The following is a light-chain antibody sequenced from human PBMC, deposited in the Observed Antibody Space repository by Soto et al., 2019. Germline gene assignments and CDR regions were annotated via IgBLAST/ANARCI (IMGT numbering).Light chain of an antibody. Sequence: ENVLTQSPGTLSLSPGERATLSCRASQSVDSSYLAWYQQKPGQAPRLLIYGTSSRATGIPDWFSGSGSGTDFTLTINRLEPEDFAVYYCQQYAGSLYTVGQGTKLEIK. CDR1: QSVDSSY. CDR3: QQYAGSLYT. J-gene: IGKJ2*01. CDR2: GTS. V-gene: IGKV3-20*01.